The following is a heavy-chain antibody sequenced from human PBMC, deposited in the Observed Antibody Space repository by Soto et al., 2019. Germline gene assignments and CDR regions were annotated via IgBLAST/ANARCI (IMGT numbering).Heavy chain of an antibody. Sequence: QVQLVQSGGEVKKPGSSVRVSCRTSGGTFKNYGFSWVRQAPGQGLEWMGGIIPMYGIANYGQIFQGRLTITADESTNTAYMDLSSLKGEDTAAYYCAGEVGGTGFHLWGQGTQVTVSS. CDR2: IIPMYGIA. CDR1: GGTFKNYG. CDR3: AGEVGGTGFHL. V-gene: IGHV1-69*12. D-gene: IGHD1-26*01. J-gene: IGHJ5*02.